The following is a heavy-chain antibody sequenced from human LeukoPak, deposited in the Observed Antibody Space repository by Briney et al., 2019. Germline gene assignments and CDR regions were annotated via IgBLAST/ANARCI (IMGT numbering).Heavy chain of an antibody. Sequence: GGSLRLPCVASGFTFSSTTMGWVRQAPGRGLEWVSSITAIDGRTYYADSVRGRFTISRDNSKNTVYLQLNSLRAEDTAVYYCVSFYETYWGRGTLVTVSS. J-gene: IGHJ4*02. CDR2: ITAIDGRT. V-gene: IGHV3-23*01. CDR1: GFTFSSTT. D-gene: IGHD2/OR15-2a*01. CDR3: VSFYETY.